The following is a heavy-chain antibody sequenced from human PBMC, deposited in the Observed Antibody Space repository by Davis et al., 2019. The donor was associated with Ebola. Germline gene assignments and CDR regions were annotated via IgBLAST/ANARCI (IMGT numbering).Heavy chain of an antibody. V-gene: IGHV4-59*01. Sequence: MPSETLSLTCTVPGVSIRSYYSSWIPQPPGKGLASIGYTYFSTSTHYNPSLTSRVTISVETSKNQFSMKLSSVTAADTAVYYCARSRRVVGSGRLTVWTLNGMDVWGQGTTVTVS. CDR2: TYFSTST. J-gene: IGHJ6*02. D-gene: IGHD3-10*01. CDR3: ARSRRVVGSGRLTVWTLNGMDV. CDR1: GVSIRSYY.